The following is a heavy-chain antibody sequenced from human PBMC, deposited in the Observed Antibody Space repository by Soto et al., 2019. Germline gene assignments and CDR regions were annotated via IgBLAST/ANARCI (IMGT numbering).Heavy chain of an antibody. Sequence: QVQLQQWGAGLLKPSETLSLTCAVYGGSFSGYYWSWIRQPPGKGLEWIGEINHSGSTNYNPSLKSRVTISVDTSKNQFSRKLSSVTAADTAVYYCARGQGEYQLLGVYYFDYWGQGTLVTVSS. J-gene: IGHJ4*02. CDR3: ARGQGEYQLLGVYYFDY. D-gene: IGHD2-2*01. CDR1: GGSFSGYY. CDR2: INHSGST. V-gene: IGHV4-34*01.